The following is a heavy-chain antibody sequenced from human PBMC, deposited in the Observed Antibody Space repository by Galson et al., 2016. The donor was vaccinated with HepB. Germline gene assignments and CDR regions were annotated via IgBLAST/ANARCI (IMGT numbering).Heavy chain of an antibody. J-gene: IGHJ6*02. V-gene: IGHV3-9*01. CDR3: AKHSSIGERKDGLDV. CDR2: LSWNSANI. D-gene: IGHD5-18*01. CDR1: GFTFSNYG. Sequence: SLRLSCAASGFTFSNYGMHWVRQAPGKGLEWVSGLSWNSANIAYADSVKGRFTISRDNAKNSVYLQMNSLRTEDTALYYCAKHSSIGERKDGLDVWGQGTTVTVSS.